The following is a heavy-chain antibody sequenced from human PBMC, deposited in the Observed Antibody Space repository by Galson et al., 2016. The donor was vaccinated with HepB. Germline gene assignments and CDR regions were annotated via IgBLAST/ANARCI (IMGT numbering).Heavy chain of an antibody. Sequence: SLRLSCAVSGFNFNIYRMNWVCQAPGKGLEWVAAIGFNPNNLYYADSVKGRFTIARDNTRSSLFLQMNSLTVEDTAVYFCARDHSLGPGVVYYFDKWGQGTLVTVSS. CDR3: ARDHSLGPGVVYYFDK. D-gene: IGHD3-10*01. J-gene: IGHJ4*02. CDR2: IGFNPNNL. CDR1: GFNFNIYR. V-gene: IGHV3-21*01.